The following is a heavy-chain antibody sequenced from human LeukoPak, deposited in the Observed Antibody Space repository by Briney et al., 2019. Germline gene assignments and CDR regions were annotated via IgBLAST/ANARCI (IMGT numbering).Heavy chain of an antibody. D-gene: IGHD4-11*01. J-gene: IGHJ6*03. CDR1: GFAFNSYT. Sequence: GGSLRLSCEASGFAFNSYTITWVRQAPGKGLESVSSITSRSSHIYIADSVKGRFTISRDNAKNSLFLQMSSLRVEDTAVYYCARVAQGATTGNYFYYYMDVWGKGTTVTVSS. CDR3: ARVAQGATTGNYFYYYMDV. CDR2: ITSRSSHI. V-gene: IGHV3-21*01.